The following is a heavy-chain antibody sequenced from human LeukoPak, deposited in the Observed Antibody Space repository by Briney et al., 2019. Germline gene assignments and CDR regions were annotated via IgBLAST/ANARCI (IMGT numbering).Heavy chain of an antibody. D-gene: IGHD1-26*01. CDR1: GGSISSGSYY. CDR2: IYTSGST. V-gene: IGHV4-61*02. CDR3: ARATWELLGERFDY. J-gene: IGHJ4*02. Sequence: SETLSLTCTVSGGSISSGSYYWSWIRQPAGKGLEWIGRIYTSGSTNYNPSLKSRVTISVDTSKNQFSLKLSSVTAADTAVYYCARATWELLGERFDYWDQGTLVTVSS.